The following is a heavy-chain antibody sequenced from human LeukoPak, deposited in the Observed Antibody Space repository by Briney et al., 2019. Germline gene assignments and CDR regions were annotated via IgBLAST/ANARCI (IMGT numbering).Heavy chain of an antibody. V-gene: IGHV3-30-3*01. CDR1: GFTFSSYA. CDR3: ARDRYYYDSSGYWGREEDYYYYGMDV. D-gene: IGHD3-22*01. Sequence: PGGSLRLSCAASGFTFSSYAMHWVRQAPGKGLEWVAVISYDGSNKYYADSVKGRFTISRDNSKNTLDLHMNSLRAEDTALYYCARDRYYYDSSGYWGREEDYYYYGMDVWGQGTTVTVSS. J-gene: IGHJ6*02. CDR2: ISYDGSNK.